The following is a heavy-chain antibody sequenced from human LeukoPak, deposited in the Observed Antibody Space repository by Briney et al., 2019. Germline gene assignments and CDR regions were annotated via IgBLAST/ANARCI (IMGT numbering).Heavy chain of an antibody. CDR2: IIPILGIA. D-gene: IGHD6-6*01. CDR3: ARTSDGYFDY. J-gene: IGHJ4*02. V-gene: IGHV1-69*04. CDR1: GGTFSSYA. Sequence: SVKVSCKASGGTFSSYAISWVRQAPGQGLEWMGRIIPILGIANYAQKFQGRVTITADKSTSTAYMELSSLRSEDTAVYYWARTSDGYFDYWGQGTLVTVSP.